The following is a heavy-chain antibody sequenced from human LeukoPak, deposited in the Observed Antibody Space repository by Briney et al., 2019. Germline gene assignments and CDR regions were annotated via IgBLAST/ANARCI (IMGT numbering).Heavy chain of an antibody. CDR3: ARLVVPAAPFDC. CDR1: GGSISSYY. Sequence: ASETLSLTCTVSGGSISSYYWSWIRQPPGKGLEWIGYIYYSGSTNYNPSLKSRVTISVDTSKNQFSLKLSSVTAADTAVYYCARLVVPAAPFDCWGQGTLVTVSS. CDR2: IYYSGST. V-gene: IGHV4-59*01. D-gene: IGHD2-2*01. J-gene: IGHJ4*02.